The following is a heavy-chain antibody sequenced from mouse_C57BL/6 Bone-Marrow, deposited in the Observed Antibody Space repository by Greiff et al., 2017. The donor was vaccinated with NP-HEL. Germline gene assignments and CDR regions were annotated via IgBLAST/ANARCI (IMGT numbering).Heavy chain of an antibody. J-gene: IGHJ4*01. V-gene: IGHV1-26*01. CDR2: INPNNGGT. D-gene: IGHD1-1*01. CDR1: GYTFTDYY. Sequence: EVQLQQSGPELVKPGASVKISCKASGYTFTDYYMNWVKQSHGKSLEWIGDINPNNGGTSYNQKFKGKATLTVDKSSSTAYMELRSLTSEDSAVYYCAITTVPYAMDYWGQGTSVTVSS. CDR3: AITTVPYAMDY.